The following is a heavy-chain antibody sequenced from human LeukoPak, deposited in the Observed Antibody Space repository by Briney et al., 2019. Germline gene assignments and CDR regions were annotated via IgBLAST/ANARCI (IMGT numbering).Heavy chain of an antibody. CDR1: GFTFSSYA. Sequence: PGGSLRLSCAASGFTFSSYAMSWVRQAPGKGLEWVSAISGSGGSTYYADSVKGRFTISRDNSKNTLYLQMNSLRAEDTAVYYCAKMEAWTTVPGSGVDYWGQGTLVTVSS. V-gene: IGHV3-23*01. J-gene: IGHJ4*02. CDR3: AKMEAWTTVPGSGVDY. CDR2: ISGSGGST. D-gene: IGHD4-17*01.